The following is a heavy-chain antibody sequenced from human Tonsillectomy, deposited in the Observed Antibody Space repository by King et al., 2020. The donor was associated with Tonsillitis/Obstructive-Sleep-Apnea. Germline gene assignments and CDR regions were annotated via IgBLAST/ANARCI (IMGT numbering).Heavy chain of an antibody. D-gene: IGHD1-26*01. V-gene: IGHV4-39*01. Sequence: QMQLQESGPGLVKPSETLSLTCTVSGGSISSSSYYWGWIRQPPGKGLEWIGSIYYSGSTYYNPSLKSRVTISVDTSKNQFSLKLSSVTAADTAVYYCASVGPSGIDYWGQGTLVTVSS. CDR1: GGSISSSSYY. CDR3: ASVGPSGIDY. CDR2: IYYSGST. J-gene: IGHJ4*02.